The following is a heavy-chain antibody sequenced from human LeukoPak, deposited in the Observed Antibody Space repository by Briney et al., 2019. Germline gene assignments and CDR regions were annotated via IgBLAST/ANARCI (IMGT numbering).Heavy chain of an antibody. CDR2: ISGSGGST. D-gene: IGHD1-7*01. CDR3: AKRRGLELTYYYHMDV. J-gene: IGHJ6*03. Sequence: GGSLRLSCAASGFTFSSYAMSWVRKAPGKGLEWVSAISGSGGSTYYADSVKGRFTISRDNSKNTLYLQMNSLRADDTAVYYCAKRRGLELTYYYHMDVWGKGTTVTVSS. V-gene: IGHV3-23*01. CDR1: GFTFSSYA.